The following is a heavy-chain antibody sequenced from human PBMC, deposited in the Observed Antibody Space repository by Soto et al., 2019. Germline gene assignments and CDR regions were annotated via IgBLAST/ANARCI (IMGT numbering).Heavy chain of an antibody. D-gene: IGHD1-26*01. CDR2: IYHSGST. V-gene: IGHV4-30-2*01. Sequence: SETLSLTCAVSGGSISSGGYSWSWIRQPPGKGLEWIGYIYHSGSTYYNPSLKSRVTISVDRSKNQFSLKLSSVTAADTAVYYCARGSLKGELGWFDPWGQGTLVTVSS. CDR1: GGSISSGGYS. CDR3: ARGSLKGELGWFDP. J-gene: IGHJ5*02.